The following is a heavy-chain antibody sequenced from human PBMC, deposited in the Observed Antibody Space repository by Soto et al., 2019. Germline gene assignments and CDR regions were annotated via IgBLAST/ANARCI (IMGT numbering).Heavy chain of an antibody. V-gene: IGHV3-74*01. Sequence: EVQLVESGGGLVQPGGSLRLSCAASGFSFSDYWMHWVRQAPGKGLVWVSCIDTDGSTTTYADSVTGRFTISRDNVKNTLYLQMDSRRAEDTALYYCSRGGGFSGNYLGGQGTLVTVSS. CDR3: SRGGGFSGNYL. D-gene: IGHD1-26*01. CDR2: IDTDGSTT. CDR1: GFSFSDYW. J-gene: IGHJ4*02.